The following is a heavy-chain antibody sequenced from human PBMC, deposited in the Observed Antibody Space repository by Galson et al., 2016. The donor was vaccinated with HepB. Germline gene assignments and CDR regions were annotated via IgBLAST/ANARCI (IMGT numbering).Heavy chain of an antibody. Sequence: SETLSLTCSVSGGSISRSDYYWGWIRQPPGKGMESIGYIFYTGSTIYSPSFKSRVTMSVDTSKNQFSLNLSSVTAADTAVYHCARVLTRSGGNAAQFDSWGRGTLVTVSS. CDR2: IFYTGST. D-gene: IGHD2-15*01. V-gene: IGHV4-61*05. CDR1: GGSISRSDYY. J-gene: IGHJ4*02. CDR3: ARVLTRSGGNAAQFDS.